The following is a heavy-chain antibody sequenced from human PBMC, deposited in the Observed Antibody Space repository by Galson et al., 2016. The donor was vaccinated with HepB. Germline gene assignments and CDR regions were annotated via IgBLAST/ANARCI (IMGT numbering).Heavy chain of an antibody. CDR3: ARGRGKLDF. CDR1: NGSFRGYY. D-gene: IGHD3-16*01. Sequence: SETLSLTCAVYNGSFRGYYWSWIRQPPGRGLEWIGEINYSGTTNYNPSLKSRLTISVDTSNKQSSLKLKSVTAADTAIYYCARGRGKLDFWGQGILATVSS. CDR2: INYSGTT. J-gene: IGHJ4*02. V-gene: IGHV4-34*01.